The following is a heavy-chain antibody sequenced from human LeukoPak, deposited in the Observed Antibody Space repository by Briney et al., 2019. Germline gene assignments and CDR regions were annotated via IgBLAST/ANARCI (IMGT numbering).Heavy chain of an antibody. CDR1: GITFSDYS. Sequence: PGGSLRLSCEASGITFSDYSLHWVRQAPDKGLEWVAAISHDGTTTYYADSVQGRFTISRDNSKNTLYLQMDSLRDEDTAVYYCVSRFDYWGQGTLVTVSS. V-gene: IGHV3-30*03. CDR3: VSRFDY. CDR2: ISHDGTTT. J-gene: IGHJ4*02.